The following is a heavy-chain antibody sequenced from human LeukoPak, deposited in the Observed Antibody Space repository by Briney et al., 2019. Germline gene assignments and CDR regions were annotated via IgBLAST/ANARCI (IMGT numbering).Heavy chain of an antibody. J-gene: IGHJ4*02. CDR2: ISGSGIGT. Sequence: HSGGSLRLSCAVAGYTFSDYGMNWVRQAPGKGLEWVSGISGSGIGTYYADSAKGRFTISRDNSKNTLYLQMNSLRVEDTAVYYCAKDSRDCGVSGFFDYWGQGTLVTVSS. D-gene: IGHD2-21*02. CDR1: GYTFSDYG. V-gene: IGHV3-23*01. CDR3: AKDSRDCGVSGFFDY.